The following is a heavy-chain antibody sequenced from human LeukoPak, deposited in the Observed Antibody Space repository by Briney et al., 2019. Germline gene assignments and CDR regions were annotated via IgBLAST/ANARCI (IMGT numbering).Heavy chain of an antibody. CDR3: ARRRNYYYYMDV. CDR1: GGSFSGYY. CDR2: INHSGST. J-gene: IGHJ6*03. Sequence: TPSETLPLTCAVYGGSFSGYYWSWIRQPPGKGLEWIGEINHSGSTNYNPSLKSRVTISVDTSKNQFSLKLSSVTAADTAVCYCARRRNYYYYMDVWGKGTTVTVSS. V-gene: IGHV4-34*01.